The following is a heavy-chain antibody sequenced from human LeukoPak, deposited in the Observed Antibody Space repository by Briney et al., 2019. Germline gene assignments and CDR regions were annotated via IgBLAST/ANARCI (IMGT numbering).Heavy chain of an antibody. Sequence: GASLQISCQGSGSSFTSYWIGWVRQLPGKGLEWMGIIYPGDSDTRYSPSFQGQVTISADKSISTAYLQWSSLKASDTAMYYCARQDPYYYDSSGYPSDAFDIWGQGTMVTVSS. CDR2: IYPGDSDT. CDR1: GSSFTSYW. CDR3: ARQDPYYYDSSGYPSDAFDI. D-gene: IGHD3-22*01. J-gene: IGHJ3*02. V-gene: IGHV5-51*01.